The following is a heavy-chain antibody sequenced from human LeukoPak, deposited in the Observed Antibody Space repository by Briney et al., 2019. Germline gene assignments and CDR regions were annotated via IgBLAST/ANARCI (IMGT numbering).Heavy chain of an antibody. CDR3: ARPHCSSTSCYAETQNWFDP. J-gene: IGHJ5*02. D-gene: IGHD2-2*01. V-gene: IGHV1-2*06. CDR1: GYTFTGYY. CDR2: INPNSGGT. Sequence: GASVKVSCKASGYTFTGYYMHWVRQAPGQGLEWMGRINPNSGGTNYAQKFQGRVTMTRDTSISTAYMEPSRLRSDDTAVYYCARPHCSSTSCYAETQNWFDPWGQGTLVTVSS.